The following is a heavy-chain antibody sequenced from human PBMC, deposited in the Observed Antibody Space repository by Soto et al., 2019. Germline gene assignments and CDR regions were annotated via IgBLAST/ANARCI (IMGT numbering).Heavy chain of an antibody. CDR3: ARRIPFGYGMDV. Sequence: GESLKISCKASGHSFTDYWISWVRQMPGKGLEWMARIDPSDSYTNYGPSFQGHVTISADKSLNTAFLQWSSLKASDSAMYYCARRIPFGYGMDVWGQGTTVTVSS. J-gene: IGHJ6*02. D-gene: IGHD2-21*01. V-gene: IGHV5-10-1*01. CDR1: GHSFTDYW. CDR2: IDPSDSYT.